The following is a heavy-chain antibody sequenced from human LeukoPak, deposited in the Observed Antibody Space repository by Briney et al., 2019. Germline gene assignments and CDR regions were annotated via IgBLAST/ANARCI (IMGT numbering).Heavy chain of an antibody. D-gene: IGHD2-15*01. CDR2: FDPEDGER. V-gene: IGHV1-24*01. CDR3: AREADCSGGSCYRHYYYYYYMDV. Sequence: ASVKVSCKVSGYTLTELSMHWVRQAPGKGLEWMGGFDPEDGERIYAQKFQGRVTMTEDTSTDTAYMELSSLRSEDTAVYYCAREADCSGGSCYRHYYYYYYMDVWGKGTTVTISS. CDR1: GYTLTELS. J-gene: IGHJ6*03.